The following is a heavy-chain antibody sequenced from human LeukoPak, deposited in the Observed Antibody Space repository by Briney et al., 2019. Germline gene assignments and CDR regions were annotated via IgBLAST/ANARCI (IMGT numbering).Heavy chain of an antibody. CDR3: ARDLSFRYMDV. V-gene: IGHV3-7*01. Sequence: PGGSLRLSCAASGFTFSNYWMTWVRQAPGKGLEWVANLKQDGSEKYYVDSVKGRFTISRDNAKNSLYLQMNSLRAEDTAVYYCARDLSFRYMDVWGKGTTVTVSS. D-gene: IGHD2-15*01. J-gene: IGHJ6*03. CDR1: GFTFSNYW. CDR2: LKQDGSEK.